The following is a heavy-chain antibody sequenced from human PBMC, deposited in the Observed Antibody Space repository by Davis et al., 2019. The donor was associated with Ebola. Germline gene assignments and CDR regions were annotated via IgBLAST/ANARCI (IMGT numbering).Heavy chain of an antibody. D-gene: IGHD1-1*01. Sequence: ASVKVSCKTSGYTFTSYGISWVRQAPGQGLEWVGWINTHNGNTNLAQKLHDRVTLTTDTSTSTAYMEMRSLRSDDTAVYYCARAQLPTTSDHWGQGTLVTVSS. J-gene: IGHJ4*02. V-gene: IGHV1-18*01. CDR2: INTHNGNT. CDR3: ARAQLPTTSDH. CDR1: GYTFTSYG.